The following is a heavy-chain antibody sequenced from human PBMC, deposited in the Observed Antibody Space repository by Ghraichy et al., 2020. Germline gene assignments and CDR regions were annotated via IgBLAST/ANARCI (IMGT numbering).Heavy chain of an antibody. CDR3: VRHKWPVACSSTSCSCLDF. CDR2: IWNDGSKE. CDR1: GFTFSVYG. V-gene: IGHV3-33*01. D-gene: IGHD2-2*01. J-gene: IGHJ4*02. Sequence: SLNISCAASGFTFSVYGMEWVRQAPGKGLEWVALIWNDGSKEHYADSVKGRFTISRDNSKNTLYLQMNSLGAEDTAMYYCVRHKWPVACSSTSCSCLDFWGQGTLVTVSS.